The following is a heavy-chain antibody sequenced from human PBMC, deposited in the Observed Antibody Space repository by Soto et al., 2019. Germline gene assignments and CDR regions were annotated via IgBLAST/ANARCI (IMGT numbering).Heavy chain of an antibody. Sequence: GGFLVLSCAIPGIPFGCYAMNWVSPAHGKGLEWVAGVSARGRDTSYADSVEGRFTISRDTSKDALYMQRNSRRAEDTAQGDCAKSSGRAHYYHMDGWG. CDR1: GIPFGCYA. CDR2: VSARGRDT. V-gene: IGHV3-23*01. CDR3: AKSSGRAHYYHMDG. J-gene: IGHJ6*02. D-gene: IGHD2-15*01.